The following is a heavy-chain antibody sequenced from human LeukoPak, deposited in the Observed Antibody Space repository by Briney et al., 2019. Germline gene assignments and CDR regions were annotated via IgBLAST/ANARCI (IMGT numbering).Heavy chain of an antibody. CDR2: ICSTGST. CDR1: GGSISSYY. J-gene: IGHJ4*02. Sequence: SETLSLTCTVSGGSISSYYWSWIRQPAGKGLEWIGRICSTGSTNYNPSLKSRVTMSVDTSKNQFSLRLRSVTAADTAVYYCARQIASAGTAGFDFWGQGALVTVSS. D-gene: IGHD6-13*01. CDR3: ARQIASAGTAGFDF. V-gene: IGHV4-4*07.